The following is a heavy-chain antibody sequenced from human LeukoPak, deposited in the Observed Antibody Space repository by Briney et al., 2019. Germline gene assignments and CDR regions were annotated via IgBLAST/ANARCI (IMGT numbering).Heavy chain of an antibody. J-gene: IGHJ3*02. Sequence: ASVKVSCKASGGTFSTFTINWVRQSPGQGLEWVGGIIPVSATANDARKFQGRVTMTADEYTSTAYMELSSLRSEDTAVYWCATSHLTHAFDIWGQGTMVTVSS. CDR3: ATSHLTHAFDI. CDR2: IIPVSATA. V-gene: IGHV1-69*13. D-gene: IGHD4/OR15-4a*01. CDR1: GGTFSTFT.